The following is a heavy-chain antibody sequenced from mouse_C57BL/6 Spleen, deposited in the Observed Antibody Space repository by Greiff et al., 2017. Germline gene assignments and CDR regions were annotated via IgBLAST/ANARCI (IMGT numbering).Heavy chain of an antibody. CDR2: ILPGSGST. CDR1: GYTFTGYW. J-gene: IGHJ1*03. D-gene: IGHD1-1*01. CDR3: ARDYGSSDWYFDV. Sequence: VQLQQSGAELMKPGASVKLSCKATGYTFTGYWLEWVKQRPGHGLEWIGEILPGSGSTNYNEKFKGKATFTADKSSNTAYMQLISLTTEDSAIYCSARDYGSSDWYFDVWGTGTTVTVSS. V-gene: IGHV1-9*01.